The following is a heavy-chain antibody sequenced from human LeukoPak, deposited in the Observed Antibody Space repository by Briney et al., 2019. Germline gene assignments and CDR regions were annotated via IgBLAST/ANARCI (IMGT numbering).Heavy chain of an antibody. CDR2: ISAYNGNT. CDR3: ARDPPYDYVWGSYPSGWFDP. CDR1: GYTFTSYG. J-gene: IGHJ5*02. V-gene: IGHV1-18*01. D-gene: IGHD3-16*01. Sequence: ASVKVSCKASGYTFTSYGISWVRQAPGQGLEWMGWISAYNGNTNYAQKLQGRVTMTTNTSTSTAYMELRSLRSDDTAVYYCARDPPYDYVWGSYPSGWFDPWGQGTLVTVSS.